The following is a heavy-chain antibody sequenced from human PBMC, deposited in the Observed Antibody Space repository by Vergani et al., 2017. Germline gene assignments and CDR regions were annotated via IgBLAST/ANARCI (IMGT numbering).Heavy chain of an antibody. CDR3: ARSTYYYDSSGYYPAPYYFDY. D-gene: IGHD3-22*01. V-gene: IGHV1-69*06. CDR2: IIPIFGTA. Sequence: QVQLVQSGAEVKKPGSSVKVSCKASGGTFSSYAISWVRQAPGQGLEWMGRIIPIFGTANYAQKFQGRVTITADKSTSTAYMELSSLRSEDTAVYYCARSTYYYDSSGYYPAPYYFDYWGQGTLVTVSS. CDR1: GGTFSSYA. J-gene: IGHJ4*02.